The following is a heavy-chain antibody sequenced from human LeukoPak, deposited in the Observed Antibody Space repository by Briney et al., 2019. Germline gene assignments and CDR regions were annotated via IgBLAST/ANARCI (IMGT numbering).Heavy chain of an antibody. D-gene: IGHD6-13*01. CDR3: ARDLSSSWWFDY. J-gene: IGHJ4*02. CDR2: IILILGIA. CDR1: GGTFSSYT. Sequence: ASVKVSCKASGGTFSSYTISWVRQAPGQGLEWMGRIILILGIANYAQKFQGRVTITADKSTSTAYMELSSLRSEDTAVYYCARDLSSSWWFDYWGQGTLVTVSS. V-gene: IGHV1-69*04.